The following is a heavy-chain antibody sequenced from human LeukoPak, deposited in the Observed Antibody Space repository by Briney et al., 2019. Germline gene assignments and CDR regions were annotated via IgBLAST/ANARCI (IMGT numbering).Heavy chain of an antibody. J-gene: IGHJ4*02. D-gene: IGHD6-13*01. CDR3: AREGAAAGLDY. CDR2: ISSSGSTI. V-gene: IGHV3-11*01. Sequence: SYISSSGSTIYYADSVKGRFTISRDNAKNSLYLQMNSLRAEDTAVYYCAREGAAAGLDYWGQGTLVTVSS.